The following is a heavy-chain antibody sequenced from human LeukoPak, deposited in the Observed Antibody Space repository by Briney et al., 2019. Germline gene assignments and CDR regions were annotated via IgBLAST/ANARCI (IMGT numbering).Heavy chain of an antibody. V-gene: IGHV1-69*05. CDR3: ARVVANYGDYGY. CDR2: IIPIFGTA. CDR1: GGTFSSYA. J-gene: IGHJ4*02. Sequence: GASVKVSCKASGGTFSSYAISWVRQAPGQGLEWMGGIIPIFGTANYAQKFQGRVTITTDESTSTAYMELSSLRSEDTAVYYCARVVANYGDYGYWGQGTLVTVSS. D-gene: IGHD4-17*01.